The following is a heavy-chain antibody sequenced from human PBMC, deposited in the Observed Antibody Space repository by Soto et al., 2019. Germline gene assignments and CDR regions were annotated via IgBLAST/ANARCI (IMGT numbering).Heavy chain of an antibody. Sequence: VGSLRLSCAASGFTFSSYAMSWVRQAPGKGLEWVAGVSASGGGTSYADSVKGRFTISRDNSKDTLYLQMNSLRAEDTAVYYCAKSSSRAHYYAMDVWGQGTTVTVSS. CDR2: VSASGGGT. J-gene: IGHJ6*02. V-gene: IGHV3-23*01. CDR3: AKSSSRAHYYAMDV. CDR1: GFTFSSYA. D-gene: IGHD2-2*01.